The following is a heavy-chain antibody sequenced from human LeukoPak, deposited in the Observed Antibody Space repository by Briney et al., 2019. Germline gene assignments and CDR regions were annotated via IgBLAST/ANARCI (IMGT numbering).Heavy chain of an antibody. CDR1: GYTFTGYY. CDR3: AREGGIYSKSPVY. D-gene: IGHD4-11*01. V-gene: IGHV1-2*02. CDR2: INPNSGGA. J-gene: IGHJ4*02. Sequence: GASVKVSCKASGYTFTGYYMHWVRQAPGQGLEWMGWINPNSGGANYAQKFQGRVTMTRDTSISTAYMELSRLRSDDTAVYYCAREGGIYSKSPVYWGQGTLVTVSS.